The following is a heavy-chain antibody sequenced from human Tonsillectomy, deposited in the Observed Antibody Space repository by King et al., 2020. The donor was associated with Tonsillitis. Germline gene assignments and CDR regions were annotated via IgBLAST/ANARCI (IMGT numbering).Heavy chain of an antibody. CDR1: GFTFSSYW. J-gene: IGHJ2*01. CDR3: ARALGSYYDSSGYYWYFDL. D-gene: IGHD3-22*01. V-gene: IGHV3-7*01. Sequence: QLVQSGGGLVQPGGSLRLSCAASGFTFSSYWMSWVRQAPGKGLEWVANIKQDGSEKYYLDSVKGRFTISRDNAKNSLYLQMNSLRAGDTAVYYCARALGSYYDSSGYYWYFDLWGRGTLVTVSS. CDR2: IKQDGSEK.